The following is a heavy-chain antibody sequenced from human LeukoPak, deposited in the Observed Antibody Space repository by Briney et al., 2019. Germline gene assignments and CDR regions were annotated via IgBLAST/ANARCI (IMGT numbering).Heavy chain of an antibody. D-gene: IGHD5-24*01. Sequence: SETLSLTCTVSGGSISSYYWSWIRQPPGKGLEWIGYIYYSGSTNYNPSLKSRVTISVDTSKNQFSLKLSSVTAADTAVYYCARDLGERWLQRVGAFDIWGQGTMVTVSS. V-gene: IGHV4-59*01. CDR1: GGSISSYY. CDR2: IYYSGST. J-gene: IGHJ3*02. CDR3: ARDLGERWLQRVGAFDI.